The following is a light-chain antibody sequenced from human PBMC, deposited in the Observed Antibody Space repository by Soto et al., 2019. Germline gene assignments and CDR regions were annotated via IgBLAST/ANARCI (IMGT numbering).Light chain of an antibody. CDR1: QSVTSS. Sequence: EIVLTQSPATLSLSPGERATLSCRASQSVTSSLARYQQKPGQAPRLLIYDASNRATGIPARFSGSGSGTDFTLTISSLEPEDFAVYYCQQRSNWPPYTFGQGTKLEIK. J-gene: IGKJ2*01. CDR3: QQRSNWPPYT. V-gene: IGKV3-11*01. CDR2: DAS.